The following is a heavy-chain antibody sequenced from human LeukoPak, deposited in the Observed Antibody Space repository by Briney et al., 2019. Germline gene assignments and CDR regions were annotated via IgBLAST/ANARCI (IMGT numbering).Heavy chain of an antibody. CDR2: INHSGST. J-gene: IGHJ4*02. Sequence: SETLSLACAVYGGSFSGYYWSWIRQPPGKGLEWIGEINHSGSTNYNPSLKSRVTISVDTSKNQFSLKLSSVTAADTAVYYCAAEGAGGIAAAGRDYWGQGTLVTVSS. D-gene: IGHD6-13*01. V-gene: IGHV4-34*01. CDR3: AAEGAGGIAAAGRDY. CDR1: GGSFSGYY.